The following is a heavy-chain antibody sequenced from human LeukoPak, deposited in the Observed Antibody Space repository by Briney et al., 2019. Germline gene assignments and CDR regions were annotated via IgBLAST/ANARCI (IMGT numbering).Heavy chain of an antibody. J-gene: IGHJ4*02. CDR2: ISSSSRYI. Sequence: GGSLRLSCAASGFTFSSYSMKWVRQAPGKGLEWVSSISSSSRYIYYADSVKGRFTISRDNAKNSLYLQMNSLRAEDTAVYYCARDIGSGSYQFDYWGQGTLVTVSS. D-gene: IGHD3-10*01. V-gene: IGHV3-21*01. CDR1: GFTFSSYS. CDR3: ARDIGSGSYQFDY.